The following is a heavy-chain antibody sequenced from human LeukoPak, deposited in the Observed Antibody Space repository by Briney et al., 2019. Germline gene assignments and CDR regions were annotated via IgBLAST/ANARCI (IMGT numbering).Heavy chain of an antibody. D-gene: IGHD3-10*01. CDR3: ARDKYYYGSGTLDV. CDR1: GGTFSSYA. V-gene: IGHV1-69*13. J-gene: IGHJ6*02. Sequence: SVKVSCKASGGTFSSYAISWVRQAPGQGLEWMGGIIPIFGTANYAQKFQGRVTITADESTSTAYMELSSLRSEDTAVYYCARDKYYYGSGTLDVWGQGTTVTVSS. CDR2: IIPIFGTA.